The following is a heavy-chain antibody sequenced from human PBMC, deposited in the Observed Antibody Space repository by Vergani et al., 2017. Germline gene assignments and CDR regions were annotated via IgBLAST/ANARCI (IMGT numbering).Heavy chain of an antibody. V-gene: IGHV3-74*01. CDR3: ARDQYPGDGYTYYYYGMDV. J-gene: IGHJ6*02. Sequence: EVQLVESGGGLVQPGGSLRLSCAASGFTFSSYWMHWVRQAPGKGLVWVSRINSDGSSTSYADSVKGRFTISRDNAKNTLYLQMNSLRAEDTAVYYCARDQYPGDGYTYYYYGMDVWGQGTTVTVSS. D-gene: IGHD5-24*01. CDR1: GFTFSSYW. CDR2: INSDGSST.